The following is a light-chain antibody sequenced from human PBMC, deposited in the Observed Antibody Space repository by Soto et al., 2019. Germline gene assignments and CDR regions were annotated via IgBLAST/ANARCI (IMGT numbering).Light chain of an antibody. V-gene: IGLV2-14*03. CDR1: SSDVSNFHS. CDR2: DFT. CDR3: SSQTGTNNVV. J-gene: IGLJ3*02. Sequence: QSALTQPASVSGSPGQSITISCTGISSDVSNFHSVSWYQQHPNKPPRLIFSDFTNRPSGISDRFSASKSGNTASLTISGLQADDEAEYYCSSQTGTNNVVFGGGTQLTVL.